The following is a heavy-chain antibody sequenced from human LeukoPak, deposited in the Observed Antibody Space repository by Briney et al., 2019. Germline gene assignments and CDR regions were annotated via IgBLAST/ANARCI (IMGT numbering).Heavy chain of an antibody. CDR2: INHSGST. V-gene: IGHV4-34*01. J-gene: IGHJ6*02. Sequence: NPSETLSLTCAVYGGSFSGYYWSWIRQPPVKGLEWIGEINHSGSTNYNPSLKSRVTISVDTSKNQFSLKLSSVTAADTAVYYCARGRYYDFWSGYYTDKYYYYGMDVWGQGTTVTVSS. D-gene: IGHD3-3*01. CDR3: ARGRYYDFWSGYYTDKYYYYGMDV. CDR1: GGSFSGYY.